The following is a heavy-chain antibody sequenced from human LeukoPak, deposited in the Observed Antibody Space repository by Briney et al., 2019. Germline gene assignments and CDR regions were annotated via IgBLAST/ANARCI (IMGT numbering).Heavy chain of an antibody. J-gene: IGHJ4*02. V-gene: IGHV3-30*02. CDR3: AMGYDSSGYYGFDY. CDR2: IRYDGSNK. CDR1: GFTFSSYG. D-gene: IGHD3-22*01. Sequence: GGSLRLSRAASGFTFSSYGMHWVRQAPGKGLEWVAFIRYDGSNKYYADSVKGRFTISRDNSKNTLYLQMNSLRAEDTAVYYCAMGYDSSGYYGFDYWGQGTLVTVSS.